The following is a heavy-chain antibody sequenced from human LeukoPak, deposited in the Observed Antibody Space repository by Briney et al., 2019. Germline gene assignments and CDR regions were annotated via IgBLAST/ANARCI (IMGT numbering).Heavy chain of an antibody. V-gene: IGHV4-59*08. J-gene: IGHJ6*02. CDR2: IYYSGRT. D-gene: IGHD3-10*01. Sequence: PSETLSLTCTVSGGSISSYYGSWIRQPPGKGREGVGYIYYSGRTNYNPCLKSRVPISVDTSKNHFSLKLSSVTAADTAVYYCARHMGYYGSGSYYSRAMDVWGQGTTVTVSS. CDR1: GGSISSYY. CDR3: ARHMGYYGSGSYYSRAMDV.